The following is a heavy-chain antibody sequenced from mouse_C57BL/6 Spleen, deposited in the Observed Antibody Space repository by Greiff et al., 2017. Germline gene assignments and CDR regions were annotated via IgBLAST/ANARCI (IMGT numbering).Heavy chain of an antibody. J-gene: IGHJ4*01. CDR3: ARKRIYYGNYGYAMDY. CDR2: ISSGSSTI. V-gene: IGHV5-17*01. CDR1: GFTFSDYG. D-gene: IGHD2-1*01. Sequence: EVKVVESGGGLVKPGGSLKLSCAASGFTFSDYGMHWVRQAPEKGLEWVAYISSGSSTIYYADTVKGRFTISRDNAKNTLFLQMTSLRSEDTAMYYCARKRIYYGNYGYAMDYWGQGTSVTVSS.